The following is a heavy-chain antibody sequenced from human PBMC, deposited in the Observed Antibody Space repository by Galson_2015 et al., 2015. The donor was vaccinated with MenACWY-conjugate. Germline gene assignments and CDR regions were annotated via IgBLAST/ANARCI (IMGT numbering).Heavy chain of an antibody. Sequence: QSGAEVKEPGASVKVSCKTSGYIFTSYGISWMRQAPGQGLEWMGWVRGFDGHTDYAQRFQGRLTVTRETSTSTAYMELRSLRSDDTAVYYCARDHIAEARGVCDHWGQGTLVTVSS. J-gene: IGHJ5*02. CDR3: ARDHIAEARGVCDH. CDR1: GYIFTSYG. CDR2: VRGFDGHT. D-gene: IGHD6-13*01. V-gene: IGHV1-18*01.